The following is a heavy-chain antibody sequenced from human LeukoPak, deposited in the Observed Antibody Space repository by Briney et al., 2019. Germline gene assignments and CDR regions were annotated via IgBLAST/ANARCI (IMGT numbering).Heavy chain of an antibody. V-gene: IGHV1-46*01. J-gene: IGHJ6*02. CDR2: INPSGGST. Sequence: GASVKVSCKASGYTFTGYYMHWVRQAPGQGLEWMGIINPSGGSTSYAQKFQGRVTMTRDTSTSTVYMELSSLRSEDTAVYYCARDPLAYDFWSGYSAPRYGMDVWGQGTTVTVSS. CDR3: ARDPLAYDFWSGYSAPRYGMDV. D-gene: IGHD3-3*01. CDR1: GYTFTGYY.